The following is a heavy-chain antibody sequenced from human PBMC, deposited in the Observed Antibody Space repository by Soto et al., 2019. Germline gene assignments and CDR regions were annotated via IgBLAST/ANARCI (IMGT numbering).Heavy chain of an antibody. V-gene: IGHV4-39*01. CDR1: GGSINSRSYY. J-gene: IGHJ4*02. CDR3: ARQRTSVVTQAYFDD. Sequence: LSLTCTVSGGSINSRSYYWGWIRQSPGKGLEWIGSIYYSGSTYYNPSLKSRVAMSVDTSKNQFSLKLRSVSAADTAVYYCARQRTSVVTQAYFDDWGQGSLVTVSS. CDR2: IYYSGST. D-gene: IGHD2-21*02.